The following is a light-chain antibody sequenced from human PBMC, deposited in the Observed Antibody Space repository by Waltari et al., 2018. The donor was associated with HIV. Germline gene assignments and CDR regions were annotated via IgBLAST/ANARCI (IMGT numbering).Light chain of an antibody. V-gene: IGLV2-11*01. Sequence: QSALTQSRSVSGSPGQSITISCTGTSNDVGAYNYVSWYQQHPGRAPRLLIFDLIKRPPGVPDRFSGFKSGNTASLTISGLQAEDEADYYCCSSAGRYIFVFGTGTKVTVL. CDR2: DLI. CDR3: CSSAGRYIFV. CDR1: SNDVGAYNY. J-gene: IGLJ1*01.